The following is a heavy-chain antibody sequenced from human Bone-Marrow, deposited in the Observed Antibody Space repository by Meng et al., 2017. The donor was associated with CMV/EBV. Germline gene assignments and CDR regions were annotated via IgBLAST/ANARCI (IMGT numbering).Heavy chain of an antibody. V-gene: IGHV3-30*02. J-gene: IGHJ4*02. CDR2: IRYDGSNK. CDR1: GFTFSSYG. D-gene: IGHD2-8*01. CDR3: AKDGGVLMVYATYFDY. Sequence: GGSLRLSCAASGFTFSSYGMHWVRQAPGKGLEWVAFIRYDGSNKYYADSVKGRFTISRDNSKNTLYLQMNSLRAEDTAVYYCAKDGGVLMVYATYFDYWGQGTLVTVSS.